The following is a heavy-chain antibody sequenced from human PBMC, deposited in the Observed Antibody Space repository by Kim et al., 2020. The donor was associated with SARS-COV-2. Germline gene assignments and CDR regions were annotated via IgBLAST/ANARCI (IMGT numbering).Heavy chain of an antibody. Sequence: SVKVSCKASGGTFSSYAISWVRQAPGQGLEWMGRIIPILGIANYAQKFQGRVTITADKSTSTAYMELSSLRSEDTAVYYCARDEMAAPNAFDIWGQGTMVTVSS. D-gene: IGHD6-19*01. J-gene: IGHJ3*02. CDR3: ARDEMAAPNAFDI. V-gene: IGHV1-69*04. CDR1: GGTFSSYA. CDR2: IIPILGIA.